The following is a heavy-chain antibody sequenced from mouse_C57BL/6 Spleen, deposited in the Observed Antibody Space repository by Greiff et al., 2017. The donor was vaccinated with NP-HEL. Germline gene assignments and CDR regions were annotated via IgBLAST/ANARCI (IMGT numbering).Heavy chain of an antibody. Sequence: VQLQQSGPELVKPGASVKIPCKASGYTFTDYNMDWVKQSHGKSLEWIGDINPNNGGTIYNQKFKGKATLTVDKSSSTAYMELRSLTSEDTAVYYCARSRYGNYFYYYAMDYWGQGTSVTVSS. V-gene: IGHV1-18*01. D-gene: IGHD2-1*01. CDR3: ARSRYGNYFYYYAMDY. CDR1: GYTFTDYN. J-gene: IGHJ4*01. CDR2: INPNNGGT.